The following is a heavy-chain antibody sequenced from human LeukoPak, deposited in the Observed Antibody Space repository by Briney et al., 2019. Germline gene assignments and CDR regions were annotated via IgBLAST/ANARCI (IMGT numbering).Heavy chain of an antibody. J-gene: IGHJ4*02. CDR1: GLTFSSYW. CDR2: INSDGSST. V-gene: IGHV3-74*01. D-gene: IGHD6-25*01. Sequence: PGGSLRLSCAASGLTFSSYWMHWVRQAPGEGLVWVSRINSDGSSTSYADSVKGRFTISRDNAKNTLYLQMNSLRAEDSALYYCSKARGGGRDLFDYWGQGTLVTVSS. CDR3: SKARGGGRDLFDY.